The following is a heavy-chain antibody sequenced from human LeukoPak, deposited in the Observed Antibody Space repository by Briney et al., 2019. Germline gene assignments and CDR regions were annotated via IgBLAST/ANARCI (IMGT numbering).Heavy chain of an antibody. J-gene: IGHJ3*02. D-gene: IGHD3-22*01. Sequence: PGRSLRLSCAASGFTFSNYGMHWVRQAPGKGLEWVAAIWYDGSNIHYADSAKGRFTISRDNSKNTLYLQMSGLRAEDTAIYYCARSYDSSDDYYGAFDIWGQGTMVTVSS. V-gene: IGHV3-33*01. CDR1: GFTFSNYG. CDR3: ARSYDSSDDYYGAFDI. CDR2: IWYDGSNI.